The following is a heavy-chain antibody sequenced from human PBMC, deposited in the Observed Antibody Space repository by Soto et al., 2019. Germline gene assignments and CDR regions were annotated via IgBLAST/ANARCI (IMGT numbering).Heavy chain of an antibody. V-gene: IGHV4-34*01. Sequence: PSETLSLTCAVYGGSFSGYYWSWIRQPPGKGLEWIGEINHSGSTNYNPSLKSRVTISVDTSKNQFSLKLSSVTAADTAVYYCVRGPSHYDFWSGYISALFDYRGRGSLVTVSS. J-gene: IGHJ4*02. CDR2: INHSGST. CDR1: GGSFSGYY. CDR3: VRGPSHYDFWSGYISALFDY. D-gene: IGHD3-3*01.